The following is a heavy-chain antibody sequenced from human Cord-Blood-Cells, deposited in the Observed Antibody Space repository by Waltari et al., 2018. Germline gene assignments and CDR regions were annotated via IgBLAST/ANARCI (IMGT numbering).Heavy chain of an antibody. CDR3: ARRIAVACTWFDP. Sequence: QVQLVQSGAEVKKPGASVKVSCKASGYTFTSYGISWVRQAPGQGLGWMGWISANKGNTNFAQKLQGSDTMTTDTSTSTAYMALRSLRSHDTAVYYCARRIAVACTWFDPWGQGTLVTVSS. V-gene: IGHV1-18*01. CDR2: ISANKGNT. CDR1: GYTFTSYG. D-gene: IGHD6-19*01. J-gene: IGHJ5*02.